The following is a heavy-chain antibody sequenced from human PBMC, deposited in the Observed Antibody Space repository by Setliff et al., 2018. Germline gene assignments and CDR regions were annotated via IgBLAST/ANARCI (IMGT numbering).Heavy chain of an antibody. CDR3: AAANFWSGYLFHAFDI. Sequence: ASVKVSCKASGYTFTGYYMHWVRQAPGQGLEWMGWINPNSGGTNYAQKFQGRVTITRDMSTSTAYMELSSLRSEDTAVYYCAAANFWSGYLFHAFDIWGQGTMVTVSS. D-gene: IGHD3-3*01. V-gene: IGHV1-2*02. CDR1: GYTFTGYY. CDR2: INPNSGGT. J-gene: IGHJ3*02.